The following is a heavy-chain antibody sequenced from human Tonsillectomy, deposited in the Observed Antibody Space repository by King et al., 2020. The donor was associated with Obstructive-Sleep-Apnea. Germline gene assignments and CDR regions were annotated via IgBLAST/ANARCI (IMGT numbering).Heavy chain of an antibody. D-gene: IGHD3-9*01. Sequence: VQLVESGGGVVPPGRSLRLSCAASGFTFSTYAIHWVRQTPGKGLEWVAVISYDGSNKYYADSVKGRFTISRDNSKNTLYLQMNSLRAEDTAVYYCATGPPLFTGYYNPPPEYFQHWGQGTLVIVSS. CDR1: GFTFSTYA. V-gene: IGHV3-30*04. CDR3: ATGPPLFTGYYNPPPEYFQH. J-gene: IGHJ1*01. CDR2: ISYDGSNK.